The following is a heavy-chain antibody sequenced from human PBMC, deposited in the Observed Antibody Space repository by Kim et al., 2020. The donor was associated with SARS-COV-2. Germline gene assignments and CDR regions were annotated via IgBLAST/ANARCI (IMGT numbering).Heavy chain of an antibody. D-gene: IGHD3-9*01. V-gene: IGHV3-49*04. CDR3: TSSYDISPTRYYYGMDV. CDR2: IRSKAYGGTT. Sequence: GGSLRLSCTASGFTFGDYAMSWVRQAPGKGLEWVGFIRSKAYGGTTEYAASVKGRFTISRDDSKSIAYLQMNSLKTEDTAVYYCTSSYDISPTRYYYGMDVWGQGTTVTVSS. CDR1: GFTFGDYA. J-gene: IGHJ6*02.